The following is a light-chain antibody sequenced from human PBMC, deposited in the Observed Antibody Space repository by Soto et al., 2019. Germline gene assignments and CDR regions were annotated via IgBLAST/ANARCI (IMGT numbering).Light chain of an antibody. CDR3: CSYAGTPRYV. J-gene: IGLJ1*01. Sequence: QSALTQPRSVSGSPGQSVTISCTGTSGDVGYYNYVSWYQQHPGKAPKVMIYDVTERPSGVPDRFSGSKSGNTASLTISGLQAEDKADYYCCSYAGTPRYVLGTGTKVTVL. CDR1: SGDVGYYNY. V-gene: IGLV2-11*01. CDR2: DVT.